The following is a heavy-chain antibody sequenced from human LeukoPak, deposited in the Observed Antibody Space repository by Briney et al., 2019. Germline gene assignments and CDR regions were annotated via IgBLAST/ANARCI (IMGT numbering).Heavy chain of an antibody. CDR2: ISSSSSYI. J-gene: IGHJ4*02. CDR1: GFTFSSYS. V-gene: IGHV3-21*01. Sequence: PGGSLRLSCAASGFTFSSYSMNWVRQAPGKGLEWVSSISSSSSYIYYADSVKGRFTISRDNAKNSLYLQMNSLRAEDTAVYYCTREGAAADIFDYWGQGTLVTVSS. D-gene: IGHD6-13*01. CDR3: TREGAAADIFDY.